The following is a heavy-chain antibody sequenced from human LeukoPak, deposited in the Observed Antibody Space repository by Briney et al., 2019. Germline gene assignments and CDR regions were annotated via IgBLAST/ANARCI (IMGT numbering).Heavy chain of an antibody. J-gene: IGHJ4*02. CDR3: ARDESLAAASNDY. D-gene: IGHD6-13*01. Sequence: GGSLRLSCAASGFTFSSYSMNWVRQAPGKGLEWVSSISSSSSYIHYADSVKGRFTISRDNAKNSLYLQMNSLRAEDTAAYYCARDESLAAASNDYWGQGTLVTVSS. V-gene: IGHV3-21*01. CDR1: GFTFSSYS. CDR2: ISSSSSYI.